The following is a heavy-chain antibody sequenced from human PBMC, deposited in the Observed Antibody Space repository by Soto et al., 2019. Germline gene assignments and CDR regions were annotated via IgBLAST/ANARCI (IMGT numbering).Heavy chain of an antibody. J-gene: IGHJ4*02. D-gene: IGHD2-21*02. V-gene: IGHV1-18*01. CDR1: GYTFTNYG. CDR3: ARSGRYHGGDTAY. CDR2: ISAYNGDT. Sequence: VQLVQSGAEVKKPGASVKVSCKASGYTFTNYGFSWVRQAPGQGLELMGWISAYNGDTNFAQKFQGRVTLTTDTSTSTAYMELRSLRTDDTAVYYCARSGRYHGGDTAYWGQGTLVTVSS.